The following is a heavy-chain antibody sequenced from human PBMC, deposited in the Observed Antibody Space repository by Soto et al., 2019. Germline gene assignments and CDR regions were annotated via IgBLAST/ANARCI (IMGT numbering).Heavy chain of an antibody. J-gene: IGHJ4*02. CDR3: AADPIVDY. Sequence: EVQLVESGGGSVQPGGSRRLSCRTSGFTFSNYWMHWVRQAPGKGLVWVSRINSDGNITRYADSVKGRFTISRDNAKNMLFLQMNSLTAEDTAVYYCAADPIVDYWGQGTLVTVSS. CDR1: GFTFSNYW. CDR2: INSDGNIT. V-gene: IGHV3-74*01. D-gene: IGHD2-21*01.